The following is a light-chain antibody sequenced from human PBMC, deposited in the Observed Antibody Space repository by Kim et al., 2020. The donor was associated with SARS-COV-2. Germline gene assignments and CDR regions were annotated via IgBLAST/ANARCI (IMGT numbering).Light chain of an antibody. CDR3: QQYGSSLYT. Sequence: LPPGEGATISCRARQSVSSSYLAWYQQKPGQAPRLLIYGASSRATGIPDRFSGSGSGTDFTLTISRLEPEDFAVYYCQQYGSSLYTFGQGTKLEI. J-gene: IGKJ2*01. V-gene: IGKV3-20*01. CDR1: QSVSSSY. CDR2: GAS.